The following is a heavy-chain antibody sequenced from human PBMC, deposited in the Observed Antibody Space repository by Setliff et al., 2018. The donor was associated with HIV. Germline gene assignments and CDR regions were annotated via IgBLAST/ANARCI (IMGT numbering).Heavy chain of an antibody. D-gene: IGHD5-18*01. CDR2: ITPSGAT. V-gene: IGHV4-34*01. CDR1: GGSVSGHY. Sequence: SETLSLTCAVYGGSVSGHYWGWLRQPPGKGLEWIGEITPSGATNYLPSLKSRVTMSLDTSKNQFSLKMTSVTTADTALYFCSNWNTTIDEDAWGQGTLVTVSS. CDR3: SNWNTTIDEDA. J-gene: IGHJ5*02.